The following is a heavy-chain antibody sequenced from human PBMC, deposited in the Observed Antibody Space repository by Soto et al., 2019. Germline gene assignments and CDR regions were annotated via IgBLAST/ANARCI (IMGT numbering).Heavy chain of an antibody. J-gene: IGHJ6*02. CDR2: IIPIFGTA. V-gene: IGHV1-69*13. CDR3: AKKTYYYDSSGYQLYYYGMDV. D-gene: IGHD3-22*01. CDR1: GGTFSSYA. Sequence: GASVKVSCKASGGTFSSYAISCVRRAPGQVLEWMGGIIPIFGTANYAQKFQGRVTITADESTSTAYMELSSLRSEDTAVYYCAKKTYYYDSSGYQLYYYGMDVWGQGTTVTVSS.